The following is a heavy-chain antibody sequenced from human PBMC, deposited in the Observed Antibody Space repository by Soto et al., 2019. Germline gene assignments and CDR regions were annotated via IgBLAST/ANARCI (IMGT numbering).Heavy chain of an antibody. D-gene: IGHD2-2*01. CDR3: ARDKWGASTNHYYYYGMDV. Sequence: EVQLVESGGGLVQPGGSLRLSCAASGFTVSSNYMSWVRQAPGKGLEWVSVIYSGGSTYYADSVKGRFTISRHNAKNTLYLQMNSLRAEDTAVYYCARDKWGASTNHYYYYGMDVWGQGTTVTVSS. CDR2: IYSGGST. J-gene: IGHJ6*02. CDR1: GFTVSSNY. V-gene: IGHV3-53*04.